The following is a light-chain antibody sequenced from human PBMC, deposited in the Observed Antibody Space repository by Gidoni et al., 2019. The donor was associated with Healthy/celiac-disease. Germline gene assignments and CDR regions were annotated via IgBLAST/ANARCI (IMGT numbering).Light chain of an antibody. CDR3: QQRSNWPPWT. CDR2: DAA. Sequence: EIVLTQSPATLYLSQGERATLSCRASQSVSSYLAWYKQKPGQAPRLLICDAANRATGIPARCSGSGSGTDFTLTISSLEPEEFAVYYCQQRSNWPPWTFGQGTKVEIK. J-gene: IGKJ1*01. CDR1: QSVSSY. V-gene: IGKV3-11*01.